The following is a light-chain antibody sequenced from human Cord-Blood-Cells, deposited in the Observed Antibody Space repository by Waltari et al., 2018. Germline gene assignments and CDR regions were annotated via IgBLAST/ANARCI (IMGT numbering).Light chain of an antibody. Sequence: SSELTQDPAVSVALGQTVRITCQGDSLRSYYVSWYQQKPGQAPVLVIYGKNNRPSGNPDRFSGSSSGNTASLTITGAQAEDEADYYCNSRDSSGNHVVFGGGTKLTVL. CDR3: NSRDSSGNHVV. J-gene: IGLJ2*01. CDR2: GKN. V-gene: IGLV3-19*01. CDR1: SLRSYY.